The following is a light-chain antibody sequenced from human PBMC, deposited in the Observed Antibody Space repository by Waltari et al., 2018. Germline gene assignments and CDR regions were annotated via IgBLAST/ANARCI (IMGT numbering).Light chain of an antibody. CDR3: QKYVNLPAT. J-gene: IGKJ1*01. V-gene: IGKV3-20*01. CDR1: QSVGKS. CDR2: DAS. Sequence: DIVLTQSPGTLSLSPGERASLFCRGSQSVGKSLAWYHQKHGQAPRHVMYDASNRATGIPDRFSGSGSGTDFSLTISRLEPEDFAVYYCQKYVNLPATFGQGTRVEIK.